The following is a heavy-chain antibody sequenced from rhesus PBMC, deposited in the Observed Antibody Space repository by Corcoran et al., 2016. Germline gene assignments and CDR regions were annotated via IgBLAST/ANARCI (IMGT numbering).Heavy chain of an antibody. CDR3: ARRKPGLLYFDY. V-gene: IGHV4-93*02. Sequence: QVQLQESGPAVVKPSETLSLTCAVSGGSISNSNWWSWIRQSPGKGLEWFGGIDGSGGGTQSNPSLNSRVTISIATAKNQYSLKLSSVTAADTAVYYCARRKPGLLYFDYWGQGVLVTVSS. D-gene: IGHD1-44*02. J-gene: IGHJ4*01. CDR1: GGSISNSNW. CDR2: IDGSGGGT.